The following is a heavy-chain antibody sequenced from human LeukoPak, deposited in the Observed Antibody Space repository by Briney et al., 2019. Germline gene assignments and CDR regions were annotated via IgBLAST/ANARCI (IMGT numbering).Heavy chain of an antibody. J-gene: IGHJ5*02. D-gene: IGHD3-16*01. CDR3: ARASFWESPINWFDP. CDR1: GYTFTSYY. Sequence: ASVKVSCKASGYTFTSYYMHWVRQAPGQGLEWMGIINPSGGSTSYAQKFQGRVTITRDTSAGTAYMELSSLRSEDMAVYYCARASFWESPINWFDPWGQGTLVTVSS. V-gene: IGHV1-46*01. CDR2: INPSGGST.